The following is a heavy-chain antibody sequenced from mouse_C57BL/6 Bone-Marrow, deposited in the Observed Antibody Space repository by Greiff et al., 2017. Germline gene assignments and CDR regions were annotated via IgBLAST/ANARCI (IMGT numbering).Heavy chain of an antibody. CDR3: ARENGYYVWFAY. D-gene: IGHD2-3*01. V-gene: IGHV3-6*01. Sequence: EVQLQQSGPGLVKPSQSLSLTCSVTGYSITSGHYWNWIRQFPGNKLEWMGYISYDGSNNYNPSLKNRISITRDTSKNQFFLKLNSVTTEDTATYYCARENGYYVWFAYWGQGTLVTVSA. CDR2: ISYDGSN. CDR1: GYSITSGHY. J-gene: IGHJ3*01.